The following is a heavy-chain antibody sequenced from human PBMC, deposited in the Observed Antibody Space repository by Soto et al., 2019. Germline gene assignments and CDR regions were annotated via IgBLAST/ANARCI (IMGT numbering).Heavy chain of an antibody. CDR2: IIPIYASP. J-gene: IGHJ4*02. CDR1: GGTFSSNA. D-gene: IGHD3-9*01. CDR3: AVTVTGSRSQLAH. Sequence: QVQLVQSGAEVKKPGSSVKVSCKASGGTFSSNAISWVRQAPGQGLEWMGGIIPIYASPNYAQNFQGRVTVTADKATSTAYLELSRLKFADSAIYYCAVTVTGSRSQLAHWGRGTLVIVSS. V-gene: IGHV1-69*06.